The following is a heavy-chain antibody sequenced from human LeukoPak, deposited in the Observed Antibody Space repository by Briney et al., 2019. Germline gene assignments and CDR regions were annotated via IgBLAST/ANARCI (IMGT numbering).Heavy chain of an antibody. CDR2: ISGSGGST. Sequence: QAGGSLRLSCAASGFTFSSYAMTWVRQAPGKGLEWVSIISGSGGSTSYADSVKGRFTISRDSSKNTLYPQMNSLRAEDTALYYCAKPYSGTILTGWFDPWGQGTLVTVSS. CDR1: GFTFSSYA. V-gene: IGHV3-23*01. J-gene: IGHJ5*02. D-gene: IGHD3-9*01. CDR3: AKPYSGTILTGWFDP.